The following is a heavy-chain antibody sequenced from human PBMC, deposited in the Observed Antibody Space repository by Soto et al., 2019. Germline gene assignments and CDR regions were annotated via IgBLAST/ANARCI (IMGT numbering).Heavy chain of an antibody. CDR1: GYTFTGYY. CDR2: INPNSGGT. Sequence: ASVEVSCEASGYTFTGYYMHWVRQAPGEGLEWMGWINPNSGGTNYAQKFKGRVTMTRDTSISTAYMELSRRRSDDTAVYYCATNGAAAAHYYYYGMDVWGKGNKVNVS. CDR3: ATNGAAAAHYYYYGMDV. J-gene: IGHJ6*04. D-gene: IGHD6-13*01. V-gene: IGHV1-2*02.